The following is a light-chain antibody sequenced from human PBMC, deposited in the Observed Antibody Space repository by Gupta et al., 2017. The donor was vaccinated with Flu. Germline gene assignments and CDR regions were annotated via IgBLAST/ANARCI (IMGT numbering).Light chain of an antibody. CDR1: SLRSAY. CDR2: AKN. V-gene: IGLV3-19*01. Sequence: QIVRITCQGDSLRSAYASLYQQKPGQASLRVIYAKNNRPSGIPDRFSGSSSGNTTSLTITGAQAEDEADYYCNSRDSSDNHQAVFGGGTKLTVL. J-gene: IGLJ2*01. CDR3: NSRDSSDNHQAV.